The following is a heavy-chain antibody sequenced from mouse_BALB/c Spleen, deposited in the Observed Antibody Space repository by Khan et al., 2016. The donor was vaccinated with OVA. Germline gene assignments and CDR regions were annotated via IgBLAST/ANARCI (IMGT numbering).Heavy chain of an antibody. CDR2: ISYSGST. Sequence: EVQLQESGPGLVKPSQSLSLTCTVTGFSITSGYGWNWIRQFPGNKLEWMGYISYSGSTNYNPSLQSRISITRDTSKNQFFLQLNSVTTEDTATYYCARTARIKYWGQGTTLTVSS. CDR3: ARTARIKY. V-gene: IGHV3-2*02. CDR1: GFSITSGYG. J-gene: IGHJ2*01. D-gene: IGHD1-2*01.